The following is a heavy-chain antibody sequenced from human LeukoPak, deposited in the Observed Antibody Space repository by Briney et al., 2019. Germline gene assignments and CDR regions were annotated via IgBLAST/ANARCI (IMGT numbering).Heavy chain of an antibody. J-gene: IGHJ4*02. D-gene: IGHD2-2*01. V-gene: IGHV1-18*01. CDR1: GYTLISYG. CDR3: ARDSFEESSFFDY. Sequence: ASVKVSCTASGYTLISYGISWVRQAPGQGLEWMGWISTYNGSTKYAQKVQGRVTMTTDTSTNTAYMELRSLRSDDTAVYYCARDSFEESSFFDYWGQGTLVTVSS. CDR2: ISTYNGST.